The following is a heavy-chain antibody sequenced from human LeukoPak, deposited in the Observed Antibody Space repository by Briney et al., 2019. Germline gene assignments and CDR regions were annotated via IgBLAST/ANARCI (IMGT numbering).Heavy chain of an antibody. J-gene: IGHJ4*02. CDR2: IIPIFGTA. V-gene: IGHV1-69*13. D-gene: IGHD2-2*01. CDR1: GGTFSSYA. Sequence: SVKVSCKASGGTFSSYAISWVRQAPGQGLEWMGGIIPIFGTANYAQKFQGRVTITADESTSTAYMELSSLRSEDTAVSYCARYCSSTSCPFDYWGQGTLVTVSS. CDR3: ARYCSSTSCPFDY.